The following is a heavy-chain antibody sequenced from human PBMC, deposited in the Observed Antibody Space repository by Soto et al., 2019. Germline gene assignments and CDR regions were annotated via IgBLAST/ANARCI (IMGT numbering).Heavy chain of an antibody. CDR3: AKDYPTRRYSSGWYGFLDY. D-gene: IGHD6-19*01. CDR1: GFTFSSYG. V-gene: IGHV3-30*18. CDR2: ISYDGSNK. J-gene: IGHJ4*02. Sequence: QVQLVESGGGVVQPGRSLRLSCAASGFTFSSYGMHWVRQAPGKGLEWVAVISYDGSNKYYADSVKGRFTISRDNSKNTLYLQMNSLRAEDTAVYYCAKDYPTRRYSSGWYGFLDYWGQGTLVTVSS.